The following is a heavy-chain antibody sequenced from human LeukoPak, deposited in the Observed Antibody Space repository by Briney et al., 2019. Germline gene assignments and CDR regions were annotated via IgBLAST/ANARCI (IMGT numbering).Heavy chain of an antibody. CDR3: AKDEFEVGACSSGSCFASLPFFDH. V-gene: IGHV1-18*01. J-gene: IGHJ4*02. Sequence: ASVKVSCKASGYTFTSYGISWVRQAPGQGLEWMGWISAYNGNTNYAQKLQGRVTMTTDTSTSTAYMELRSLRSDDTAVYYCAKDEFEVGACSSGSCFASLPFFDHWGRGNLVTVSS. CDR1: GYTFTSYG. CDR2: ISAYNGNT. D-gene: IGHD2-2*01.